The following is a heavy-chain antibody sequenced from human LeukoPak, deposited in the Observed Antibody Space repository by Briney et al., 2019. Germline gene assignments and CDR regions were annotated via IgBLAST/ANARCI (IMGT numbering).Heavy chain of an antibody. D-gene: IGHD5-12*01. Sequence: PSQTLSLTCTVSGGSISSGDYYWSWIRQPPGKGLEWIGYIYYSGSTYYNPSLKSRVTISVDTSKNQFSLKLSSVTAADTAVYYCARHARGYRAYPFDTWGQGTLVTVSS. V-gene: IGHV4-30-4*01. CDR3: ARHARGYRAYPFDT. CDR2: IYYSGST. CDR1: GGSISSGDYY. J-gene: IGHJ4*02.